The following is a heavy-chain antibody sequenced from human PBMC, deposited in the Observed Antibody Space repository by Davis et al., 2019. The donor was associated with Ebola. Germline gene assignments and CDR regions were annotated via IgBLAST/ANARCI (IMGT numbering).Heavy chain of an antibody. J-gene: IGHJ6*02. CDR1: GFTFSRSG. V-gene: IGHV3-48*02. Sequence: GESLKISCAASGFTFSRSGMNWLRQAPGKGLEWLSYVSSSSSTIYYADSLKGRFTISRDNAKNSLYLQMNSLRDEDTAVYYCAGCLIGNCSSATWENYYYGMDVWGQGTTVTVSS. CDR3: AGCLIGNCSSATWENYYYGMDV. CDR2: VSSSSSTI. D-gene: IGHD2-2*01.